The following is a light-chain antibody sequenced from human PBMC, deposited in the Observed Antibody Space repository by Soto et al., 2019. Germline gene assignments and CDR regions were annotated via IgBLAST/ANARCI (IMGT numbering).Light chain of an antibody. CDR1: QSVRSN. CDR3: QQYDNWPPT. V-gene: IGKV3-15*01. CDR2: GAS. J-gene: IGKJ1*01. Sequence: EIVLTQSPATLSVSPGERATLSCRASQSVRSNLGWYQQKPGQTPRLLIYGASTRASGIPARFSGSGSGTEFTLPISSLQSEDFAVYYRQQYDNWPPTFGQGTKVEIK.